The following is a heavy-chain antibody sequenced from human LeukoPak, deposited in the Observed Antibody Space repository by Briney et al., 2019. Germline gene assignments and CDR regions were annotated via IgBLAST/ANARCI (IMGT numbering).Heavy chain of an antibody. Sequence: PSETLSLTCTVSGGSISSYYWSWIRQPPGKGLEWMGCIYYSGSTNYNPSLKSRVTISVDTSKNQFSLKLSSVTAADTAVYYCARLRVAAAGSYFDYWGQGTLVTVSS. CDR3: ARLRVAAAGSYFDY. V-gene: IGHV4-59*08. J-gene: IGHJ4*02. D-gene: IGHD6-13*01. CDR1: GGSISSYY. CDR2: IYYSGST.